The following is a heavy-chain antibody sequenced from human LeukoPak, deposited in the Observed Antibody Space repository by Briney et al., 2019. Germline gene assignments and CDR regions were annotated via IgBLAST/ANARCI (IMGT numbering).Heavy chain of an antibody. CDR3: ARSAIYATTEAPFDY. CDR2: IIPIFGTT. D-gene: IGHD2/OR15-2a*01. Sequence: PAASVKVSCKASGGTFSNYAISWVRQAPGQGLEWMGGIIPIFGTTDYAQKFQGRVTITADKSTSTAYMELSSLRSEDTAMYYCARSAIYATTEAPFDYWGQGTLVTVSS. J-gene: IGHJ4*02. CDR1: GGTFSNYA. V-gene: IGHV1-69*06.